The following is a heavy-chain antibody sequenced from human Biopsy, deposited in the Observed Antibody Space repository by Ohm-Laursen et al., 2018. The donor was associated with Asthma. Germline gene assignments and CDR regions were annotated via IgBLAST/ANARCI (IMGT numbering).Heavy chain of an antibody. J-gene: IGHJ4*02. CDR2: IKHDGSEK. CDR3: ASQSSGPDFWSGYYYFDY. V-gene: IGHV3-7*01. D-gene: IGHD3-3*01. CDR1: GFTFGDYC. Sequence: SLRLSCAASGFTFGDYCMSWVRQVPGQGLEWVANIKHDGSEKNHVDSLKGRFTISRDNAKNLLFLQMNSLRAEETAVYYCASQSSGPDFWSGYYYFDYWGQGTLVTVSS.